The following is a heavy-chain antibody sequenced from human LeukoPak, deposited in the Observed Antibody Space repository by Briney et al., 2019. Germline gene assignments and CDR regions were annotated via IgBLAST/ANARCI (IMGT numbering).Heavy chain of an antibody. CDR3: AKDGTSMFYYDFWSGSANFDY. J-gene: IGHJ4*02. Sequence: AGSLRLSCAGSGFTFSDYAMSWVRQAPGKGLEWVSAISGSGGSTYYADSVKGRFTISRDNSKNTLYLQMNSLRAEDTAVYYCAKDGTSMFYYDFWSGSANFDYWGQGTLVTVSS. CDR1: GFTFSDYA. V-gene: IGHV3-23*01. D-gene: IGHD3-3*01. CDR2: ISGSGGST.